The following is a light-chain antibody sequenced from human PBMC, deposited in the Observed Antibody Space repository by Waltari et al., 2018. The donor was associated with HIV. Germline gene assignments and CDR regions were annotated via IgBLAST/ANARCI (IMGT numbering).Light chain of an antibody. CDR1: QSVSSN. CDR3: QQYNNWPRT. V-gene: IGKV3-15*01. Sequence: EIVMKQSRATLSVSPGERASLACRASQSVSSNLAWYQQKPGQAPKLLIYGASTMATGIPARFSGSGSGTEFTLTISSLQSEDFAVYYCQQYNNWPRTFGQGTKVEIK. CDR2: GAS. J-gene: IGKJ1*01.